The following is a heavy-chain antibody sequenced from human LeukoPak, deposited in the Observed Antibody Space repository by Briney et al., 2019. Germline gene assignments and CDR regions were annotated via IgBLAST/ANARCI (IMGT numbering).Heavy chain of an antibody. D-gene: IGHD5-18*01. CDR2: ISWNSGRI. V-gene: IGHV3-9*03. CDR1: GFTFSSYG. CDR3: ARGDTAMVDYYYYMDV. Sequence: GGSLRLSCAASGFTFSSYGMHWVRQAPGKGLEWVSGISWNSGRIGYADSVKGRFTISRDNAKNSLYLQMNSLRAEDMAVYYCARGDTAMVDYYYYMDVWGKGPRSPSP. J-gene: IGHJ6*03.